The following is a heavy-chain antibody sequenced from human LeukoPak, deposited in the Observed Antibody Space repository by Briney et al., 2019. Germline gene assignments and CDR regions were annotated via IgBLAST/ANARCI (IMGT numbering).Heavy chain of an antibody. Sequence: QAGGSLRLSCAASGFTFDDYAMHWVRQAPGKGLEWVSGISWNSGSIGYADSVKGRFTISRDNAKNSLYLQMNSLRAEDTALYYCAKDAYSSGWADFDYWGQGTLVTVSS. CDR3: AKDAYSSGWADFDY. CDR1: GFTFDDYA. V-gene: IGHV3-9*01. CDR2: ISWNSGSI. D-gene: IGHD6-19*01. J-gene: IGHJ4*02.